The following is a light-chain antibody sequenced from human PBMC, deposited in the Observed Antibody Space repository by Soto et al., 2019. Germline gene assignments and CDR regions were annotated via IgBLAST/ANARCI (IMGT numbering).Light chain of an antibody. CDR2: EVS. CDR1: SSDVGGYKY. V-gene: IGLV2-14*01. CDR3: TSYTSISTLV. J-gene: IGLJ1*01. Sequence: QSALTQPASVSGSPGQSITISCTGTSSDVGGYKYVSWYQQQPGKAPKLMMYEVSNRPSGVSNRFSGSKSGNTASLTISGLRAEDEADYYCTSYTSISTLVFGTGTKLTVL.